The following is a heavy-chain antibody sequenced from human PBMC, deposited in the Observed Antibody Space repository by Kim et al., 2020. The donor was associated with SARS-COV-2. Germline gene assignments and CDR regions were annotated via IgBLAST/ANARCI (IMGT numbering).Heavy chain of an antibody. CDR3: ARDDHYYYDSSGYLTPYYYYGMDV. Sequence: SVKVSCKASGGTFSSYAISWVRQAPGQGLEWMGRIIPILGIANYAQKFQGRVTTTADKSTSTAYMELSSLCSEDTAVYYCARDDHYYYDSSGYLTPYYYYGMDVWGQGTTVTVSS. D-gene: IGHD3-22*01. J-gene: IGHJ6*02. CDR2: IIPILGIA. V-gene: IGHV1-69*04. CDR1: GGTFSSYA.